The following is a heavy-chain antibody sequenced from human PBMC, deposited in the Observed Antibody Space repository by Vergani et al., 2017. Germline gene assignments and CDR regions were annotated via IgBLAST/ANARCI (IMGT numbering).Heavy chain of an antibody. J-gene: IGHJ6*02. Sequence: QVQLQESGPGLVKPSETLSLTCTASGGSISSYYWSWIRQPPGKGMEWIGYIYYSGSTNYNPSLKSRVTISLDTSKNQFSLKLSSVTASDTAVYYCARVDGEDGMDVWGQGTTVTVSS. D-gene: IGHD2-2*03. V-gene: IGHV4-59*01. CDR3: ARVDGEDGMDV. CDR1: GGSISSYY. CDR2: IYYSGST.